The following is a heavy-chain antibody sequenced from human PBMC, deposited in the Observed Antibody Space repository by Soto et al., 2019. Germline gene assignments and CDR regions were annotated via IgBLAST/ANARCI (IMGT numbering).Heavy chain of an antibody. D-gene: IGHD2-15*01. CDR2: IYSGGST. J-gene: IGHJ4*02. CDR1: GFTVSSNY. V-gene: IGHV3-53*01. CDR3: ARWGCSGGSCSYYFDY. Sequence: EVQLVESGGGLIQPGGSLRLSCAASGFTVSSNYMSWVRQAPGKGLEWVSVIYSGGSTYYADSVKGRFTISRDNSKNTLYLQLNSMIAEDTAVYYCARWGCSGGSCSYYFDYWCQGTLVTVSS.